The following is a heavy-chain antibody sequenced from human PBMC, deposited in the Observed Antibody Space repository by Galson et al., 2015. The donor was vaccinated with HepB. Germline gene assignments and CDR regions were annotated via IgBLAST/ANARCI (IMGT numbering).Heavy chain of an antibody. CDR2: IYYTGTT. D-gene: IGHD7-27*01. J-gene: IGHJ5*02. Sequence: ETLSPTCTVSGDSIDSSPYYWVWIRQPPGKGLEWIGGIYYTGTTDYSPSRKSRVTMSIDTSKNQFSLRLTSVTAVDTAVYYCARDFGWGSRRFDPGGQGTLVTVSS. CDR3: ARDFGWGSRRFDP. V-gene: IGHV4-39*07. CDR1: GDSIDSSPYY.